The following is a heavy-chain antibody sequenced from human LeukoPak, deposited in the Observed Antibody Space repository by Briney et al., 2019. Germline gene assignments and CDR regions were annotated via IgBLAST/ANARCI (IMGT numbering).Heavy chain of an antibody. Sequence: PGGSLRLSCAASGFTFSNYGVHWVRQAPGKGLEWVAFIRYGGSNKYYGDSVKGRFTISRDNSKNTLYLQMNSLRAEDTAVYYCAKEGSDTVMVTNNWFDPWGQGPLVTVSS. CDR2: IRYGGSNK. CDR3: AKEGSDTVMVTNNWFDP. V-gene: IGHV3-30*02. J-gene: IGHJ5*02. CDR1: GFTFSNYG. D-gene: IGHD5-18*01.